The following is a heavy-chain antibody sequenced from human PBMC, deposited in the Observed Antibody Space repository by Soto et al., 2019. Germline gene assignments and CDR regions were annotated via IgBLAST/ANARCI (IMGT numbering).Heavy chain of an antibody. Sequence: WIRQPPGKGLEWMGIIYPGDSDTRYSPSFQGQVTISADKSISTAYLQWSSLKASDTAMYYCATAVGYCSSTSCYDWFDPWGQGTLVTVSS. CDR3: ATAVGYCSSTSCYDWFDP. D-gene: IGHD2-2*01. J-gene: IGHJ5*02. CDR2: IYPGDSDT. V-gene: IGHV5-51*01.